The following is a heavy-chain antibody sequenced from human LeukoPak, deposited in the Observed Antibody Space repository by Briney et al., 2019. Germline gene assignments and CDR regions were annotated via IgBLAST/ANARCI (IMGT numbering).Heavy chain of an antibody. J-gene: IGHJ4*02. CDR3: ARESAYYYGSGFVY. CDR1: GGSISSGSYY. CDR2: IYTSGST. Sequence: QPSETLSLTCTVSGGSISSGSYYWSWIRQPAGKGLEWIGRIYTSGSTNYNPPLKSRVTISVDTSKNQFSLKLSSVTAADTAVYYCARESAYYYGSGFVYWGQGTLVTVSS. V-gene: IGHV4-61*02. D-gene: IGHD3-10*01.